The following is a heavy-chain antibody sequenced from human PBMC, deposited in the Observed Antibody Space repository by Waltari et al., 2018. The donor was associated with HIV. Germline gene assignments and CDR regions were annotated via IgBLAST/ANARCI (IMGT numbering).Heavy chain of an antibody. D-gene: IGHD3-22*01. CDR1: GYRLIELS. CDR3: VTGYDTSGQSPTMGDY. V-gene: IGHV1-24*01. J-gene: IGHJ4*02. CDR2: LEPENEVT. Sequence: QVQLVQSGGEVKKPGASVKVSCEVSGYRLIELSMHWVRRAPGKGLEWMGGLEPENEVTIYAQKFQGRVTMPDDTSTDAAYRELSSLESEDTAVYYCVTGYDTSGQSPTMGDYWGQGALVTVSS.